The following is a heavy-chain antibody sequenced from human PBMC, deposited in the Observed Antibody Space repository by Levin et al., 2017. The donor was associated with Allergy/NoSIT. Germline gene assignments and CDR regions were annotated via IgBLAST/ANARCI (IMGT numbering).Heavy chain of an antibody. D-gene: IGHD1-26*01. CDR3: AREWELLSEYFYH. Sequence: ASVKVSCKASGYTFTGYYIHWVRQAPGQGPEWMGWINPNSGGTKYAQKFQGRVTMTRDRSISTAYMELSRLRSDDPAVYYCAREWELLSEYFYHWGQGTRVTVSS. CDR2: INPNSGGT. J-gene: IGHJ1*01. V-gene: IGHV1-2*02. CDR1: GYTFTGYY.